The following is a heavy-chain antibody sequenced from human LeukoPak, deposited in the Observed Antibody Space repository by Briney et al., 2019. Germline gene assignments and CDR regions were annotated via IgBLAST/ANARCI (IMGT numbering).Heavy chain of an antibody. CDR3: ARDGWSLGP. J-gene: IGHJ5*02. D-gene: IGHD2-8*01. Sequence: ASVKVSCKASGYTFASYGVSWVRQAPGQGPEWMAWISVYSGNTKYAQKFQDRVTLTADTSTSTVYMELRSLRSDDTAVYYCARDGWSLGPWGQGTLVTVFS. CDR2: ISVYSGNT. CDR1: GYTFASYG. V-gene: IGHV1-18*01.